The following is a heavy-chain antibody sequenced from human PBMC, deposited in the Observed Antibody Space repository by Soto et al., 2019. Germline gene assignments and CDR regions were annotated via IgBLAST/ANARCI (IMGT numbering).Heavy chain of an antibody. D-gene: IGHD1-7*01. V-gene: IGHV4-4*02. Sequence: SETLSLTSAASGGYFTSNNWWTWVRQPPGQGLEWIGEIYRTGSTNYNPALKSRVPTSVEKSENQCSLKVTSLTAADTAVYYCASRDPGTSVDYWGQGTLVTVSS. CDR2: IYRTGST. CDR3: ASRDPGTSVDY. J-gene: IGHJ4*02. CDR1: GGYFTSNNW.